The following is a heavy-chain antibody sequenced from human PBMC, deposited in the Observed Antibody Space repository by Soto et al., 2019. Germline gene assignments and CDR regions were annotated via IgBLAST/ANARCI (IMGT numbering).Heavy chain of an antibody. D-gene: IGHD3-22*01. V-gene: IGHV1-69*02. CDR2: IIPMYDIT. J-gene: IGHJ4*02. Sequence: QVQLVQSGTEVKKPGSSVTVSCKASGGPYSKYSISWVRQAPGRGLEWMGRIIPMYDITNYAQKFKGRVTISADKSTSTVYMDLSSLRSEDTAVYYCARSLLGDDYDSDGLKNWGQGTLVTVSS. CDR3: ARSLLGDDYDSDGLKN. CDR1: GGPYSKYS.